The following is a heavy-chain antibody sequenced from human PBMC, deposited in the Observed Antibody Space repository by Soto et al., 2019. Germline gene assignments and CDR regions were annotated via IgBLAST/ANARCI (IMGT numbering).Heavy chain of an antibody. Sequence: EGSLRLSCAASGFTLSRYAMRWVRQAPGKGLEWVSAISCSGGSTYYADSVKGRFPIPRDNSKNTLYLQMNSLRAEDTAVYYCAKGTVVSRGPSDYWGQVTLVTASS. J-gene: IGHJ4*02. V-gene: IGHV3-23*01. CDR3: AKGTVVSRGPSDY. CDR2: ISCSGGST. CDR1: GFTLSRYA. D-gene: IGHD2-15*01.